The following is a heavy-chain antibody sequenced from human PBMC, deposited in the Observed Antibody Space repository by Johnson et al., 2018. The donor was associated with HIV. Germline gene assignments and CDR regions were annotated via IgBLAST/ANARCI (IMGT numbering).Heavy chain of an antibody. CDR2: ISWNSGNI. Sequence: LLVESGGGLVQPGRSLRLSCAASGFTFHDYAMHWVRQASGKGLEWVSGISWNSGNIDYVDSVKGRFTISRDNAKNSLYLQMNSLRAEDTALYYCTRDRIQIWSYVGTFDTWGPGALVTVSS. CDR3: TRDRIQIWSYVGTFDT. D-gene: IGHD5-18*01. V-gene: IGHV3-9*01. CDR1: GFTFHDYA. J-gene: IGHJ3*02.